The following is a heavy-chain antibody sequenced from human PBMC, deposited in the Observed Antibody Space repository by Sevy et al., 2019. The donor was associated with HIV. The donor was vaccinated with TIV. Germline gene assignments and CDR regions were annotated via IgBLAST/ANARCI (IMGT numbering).Heavy chain of an antibody. Sequence: ASVKVSCKVSGYTLTELSMHWVRQAPGKGLEWMGGFDPEDGETIYAQKFQGRVTMTEDTSTDTAYMELSSLRSEDTAVYYCATDMACSGGSCYSLHFQHWGQGTLVIVSS. CDR2: FDPEDGET. V-gene: IGHV1-24*01. J-gene: IGHJ1*01. D-gene: IGHD2-15*01. CDR1: GYTLTELS. CDR3: ATDMACSGGSCYSLHFQH.